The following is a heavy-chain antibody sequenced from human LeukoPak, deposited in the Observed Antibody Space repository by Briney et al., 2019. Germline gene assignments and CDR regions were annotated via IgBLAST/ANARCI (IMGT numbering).Heavy chain of an antibody. V-gene: IGHV4-34*01. D-gene: IGHD5-18*01. Sequence: SETLSLPCAVCGGSLCGYYWSCMPQPPEKGREGIGKINHNRSNNYYPSLKSHVTISVDTSKNRFSLELSSVTAADTAVYYCATGYSYGNFDNWGQGTLVTVSS. J-gene: IGHJ4*02. CDR3: ATGYSYGNFDN. CDR1: GGSLCGYY. CDR2: INHNRSN.